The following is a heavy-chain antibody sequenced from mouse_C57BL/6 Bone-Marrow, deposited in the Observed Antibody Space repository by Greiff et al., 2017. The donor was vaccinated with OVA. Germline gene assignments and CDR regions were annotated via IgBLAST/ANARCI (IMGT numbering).Heavy chain of an antibody. CDR2: INPNNGGT. V-gene: IGHV1-18*01. CDR3: ARDRWSRAMDY. Sequence: EVQLQQSGPELVKPGASVKIPCKASGYPFTDYNMDWVKQSHGKSLEWIGDINPNNGGTIYNQKFKGKATLTVDKSSSTAYMELRSLTSEDTAVYYCARDRWSRAMDYWGQGTSVTVSS. CDR1: GYPFTDYN. D-gene: IGHD2-3*01. J-gene: IGHJ4*01.